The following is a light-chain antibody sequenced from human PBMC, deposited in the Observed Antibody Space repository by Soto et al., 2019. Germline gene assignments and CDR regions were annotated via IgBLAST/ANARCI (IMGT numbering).Light chain of an antibody. V-gene: IGKV3-11*01. Sequence: PGERDSLSCGASQSIGSSLAWYQQKPGQAPRLLIYGASTRATGIPARFSGSGSGTEFILTISSLEPEDFAVYYCQQRSNWPITFGQGTKVDI. CDR2: GAS. CDR3: QQRSNWPIT. CDR1: QSIGSS. J-gene: IGKJ1*01.